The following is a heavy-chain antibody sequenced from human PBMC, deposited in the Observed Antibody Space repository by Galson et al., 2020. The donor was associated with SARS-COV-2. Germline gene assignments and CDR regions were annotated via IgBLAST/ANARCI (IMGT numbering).Heavy chain of an antibody. V-gene: IGHV6-1*01. Sequence: ASETLSLTCAISGDSVSSNFAAWNWIRQSPSRGFEWLGRTYYRSKWHNDYATSVKSRMTINPDTSKNQFSLHLNSVTPEDTAVYYCARDDILVEPVAMEVSYYYGLDVWGQGTTVTVSS. CDR1: GDSVSSNFAA. D-gene: IGHD2-2*01. CDR3: ARDDILVEPVAMEVSYYYGLDV. CDR2: TYYRSKWHN. J-gene: IGHJ6*02.